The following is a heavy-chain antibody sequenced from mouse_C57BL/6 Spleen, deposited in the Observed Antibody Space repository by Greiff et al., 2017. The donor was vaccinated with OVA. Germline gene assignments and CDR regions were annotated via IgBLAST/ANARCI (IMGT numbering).Heavy chain of an antibody. Sequence: VQLQQSGPGMVHPSHSLSLSCTVSGYSFTSGYVSHFLRLSPGNLLEWMGYISYSGSTNYNPSLKSRISITHDTAKNHFFLKLNYVTTEDTATYYCARDRSSYFDVWGTGTTVTVSS. V-gene: IGHV3-1*01. CDR3: ARDRSSYFDV. CDR2: ISYSGST. J-gene: IGHJ1*03. CDR1: GYSFTSGYV.